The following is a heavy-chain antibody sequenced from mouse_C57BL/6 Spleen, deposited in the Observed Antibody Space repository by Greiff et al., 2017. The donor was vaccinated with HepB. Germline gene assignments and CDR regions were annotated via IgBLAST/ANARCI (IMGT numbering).Heavy chain of an antibody. Sequence: VQLQQSGPELVKPGASVKISCKASGYAFSSSWMNWVKQRPGKGLEWIGRIYPGDGDTNYNGKFKGKATLTADKSSSTAYMQLSSLTSEDSAVYFCAREGSNYRVFDYWGQGTTLTVSS. CDR1: GYAFSSSW. CDR3: AREGSNYRVFDY. V-gene: IGHV1-82*01. J-gene: IGHJ2*01. CDR2: IYPGDGDT. D-gene: IGHD2-5*01.